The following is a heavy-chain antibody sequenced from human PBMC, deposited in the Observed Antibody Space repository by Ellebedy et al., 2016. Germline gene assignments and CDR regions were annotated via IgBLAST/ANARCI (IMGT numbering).Heavy chain of an antibody. D-gene: IGHD4/OR15-4a*01. Sequence: GESLKISXAASGFTFSSYWMHWVRQAPGKGLVWVSRINSDGSSTSYADSVKGRFTISRDNAKNTLYLQMNSLRAEDTAVYYCARVRSNGRFDYWGQGTLVTVSS. V-gene: IGHV3-74*01. J-gene: IGHJ4*02. CDR2: INSDGSST. CDR3: ARVRSNGRFDY. CDR1: GFTFSSYW.